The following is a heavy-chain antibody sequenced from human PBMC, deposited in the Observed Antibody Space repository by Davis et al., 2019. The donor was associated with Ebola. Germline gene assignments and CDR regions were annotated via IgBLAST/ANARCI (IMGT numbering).Heavy chain of an antibody. V-gene: IGHV3-30-3*01. D-gene: IGHD2-15*01. J-gene: IGHJ6*02. CDR2: ISYDGSNK. CDR1: GFTFSSYA. Sequence: GESLKISCAASGFTFSSYAMHWVRQAPGKGLEWVAVISYDGSNKYYADSVKGRFTISRDNSKNTLYLQMNSLRAEDTAVYYCAKGARTYCSGGSCYRVWDYYYYGMDVWGQGTTVTVSS. CDR3: AKGARTYCSGGSCYRVWDYYYYGMDV.